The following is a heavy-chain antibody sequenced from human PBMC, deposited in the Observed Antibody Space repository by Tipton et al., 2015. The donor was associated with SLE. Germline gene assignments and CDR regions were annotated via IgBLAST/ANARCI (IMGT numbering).Heavy chain of an antibody. CDR1: GGSISSYY. V-gene: IGHV4-59*01. D-gene: IGHD6-13*01. CDR3: ARDLGSSGSFDY. J-gene: IGHJ4*02. Sequence: TLSLTCTVSGGSISSYYWSWIRQPPGKGLAWIGYIYYSGSTNDNPSLKSRVTISVDTSKNQFSLKLSSVTAADTAVYYCARDLGSSGSFDYWGQGTLVTVSS. CDR2: IYYSGST.